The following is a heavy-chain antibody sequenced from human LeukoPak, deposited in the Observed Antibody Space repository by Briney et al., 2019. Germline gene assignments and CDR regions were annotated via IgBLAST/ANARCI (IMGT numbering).Heavy chain of an antibody. CDR3: ARVYRDYYFDS. CDR1: GFSVSSNY. CDR2: IYSGAST. Sequence: GGSLRLSCATSGFSVSSNYMSWDRQAPGKGLEWVSLIYSGASTYYADSVKGRSTISRDNSKNTLYLQMNSLRDEDTAVYYCARVYRDYYFDSWGQGTLVTVSS. D-gene: IGHD4-17*01. J-gene: IGHJ4*02. V-gene: IGHV3-53*01.